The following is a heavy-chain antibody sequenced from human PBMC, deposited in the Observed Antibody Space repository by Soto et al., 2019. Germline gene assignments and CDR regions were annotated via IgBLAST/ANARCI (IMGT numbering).Heavy chain of an antibody. V-gene: IGHV3-23*01. Sequence: EVQLLESGGGLVQPGGSLRLSCAASGFTFGRYAMSWVRQAPGKGPEWVSGIAAAGVRTYYADSVKGRFTISRDNSRATLYLQMNSLRAEDTALYYCGKDPNGDYVGAFDIWGQGTVVTVSS. CDR1: GFTFGRYA. CDR2: IAAAGVRT. CDR3: GKDPNGDYVGAFDI. J-gene: IGHJ3*02. D-gene: IGHD4-17*01.